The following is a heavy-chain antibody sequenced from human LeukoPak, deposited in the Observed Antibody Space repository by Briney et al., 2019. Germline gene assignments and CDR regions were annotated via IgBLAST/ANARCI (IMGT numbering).Heavy chain of an antibody. Sequence: GGSLRLSCAASGFTFSSYAMHWVRQAPGKGLEWVAVISYDGSNKYYADSVKGRFTISRDNSKNTLYLQMNSLRAEDTAVYYCATEREHYDILTGCNDYWGQGTLVTVSS. V-gene: IGHV3-30*04. CDR3: ATEREHYDILTGCNDY. D-gene: IGHD3-9*01. CDR1: GFTFSSYA. J-gene: IGHJ4*02. CDR2: ISYDGSNK.